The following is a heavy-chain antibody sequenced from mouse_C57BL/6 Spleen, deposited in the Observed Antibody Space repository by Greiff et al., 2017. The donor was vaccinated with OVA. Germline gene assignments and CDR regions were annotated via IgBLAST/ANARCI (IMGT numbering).Heavy chain of an antibody. Sequence: QVQLQQPGAELVKPGASVKLSCKASGYTFTSYWMQWVKQRPGQGLEWIGEIDPSDSYTNYNQKFKGKATLTVDTSSSTAYMQLSSLTSEDSAVYYCARGSFYYGNFGAMDDWGQGTSVTVSS. CDR2: IDPSDSYT. D-gene: IGHD2-1*01. V-gene: IGHV1-50*01. J-gene: IGHJ4*01. CDR1: GYTFTSYW. CDR3: ARGSFYYGNFGAMDD.